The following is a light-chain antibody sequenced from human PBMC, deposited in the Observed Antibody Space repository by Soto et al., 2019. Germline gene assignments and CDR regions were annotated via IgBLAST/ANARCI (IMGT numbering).Light chain of an antibody. J-gene: IGLJ1*01. CDR2: DVT. Sequence: LTQPASVSGSPGQSITISCIGTSSDVGAFNYVSWYQHHPGKAPKLIIYDVTDRPSGVSTRFSASKSGNTASLTISGLQAEDEADYYCSSYTTRNTEVFGTGTKVTVL. CDR1: SSDVGAFNY. CDR3: SSYTTRNTEV. V-gene: IGLV2-14*03.